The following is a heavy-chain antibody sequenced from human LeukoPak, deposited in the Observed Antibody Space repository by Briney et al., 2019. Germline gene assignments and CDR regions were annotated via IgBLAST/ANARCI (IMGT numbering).Heavy chain of an antibody. CDR3: ARASRDGYNWYY. D-gene: IGHD5-24*01. CDR1: GGSISNYY. J-gene: IGHJ4*02. Sequence: SETLSLTCAVSGGSISNYYWSWIRQPPGKGLEWIAYIYYSGSTNYNPSLKSRVTISVDTSKNQFSLKLSSVTAADTAVYYCARASRDGYNWYYWGQGTLVTVSS. CDR2: IYYSGST. V-gene: IGHV4-59*01.